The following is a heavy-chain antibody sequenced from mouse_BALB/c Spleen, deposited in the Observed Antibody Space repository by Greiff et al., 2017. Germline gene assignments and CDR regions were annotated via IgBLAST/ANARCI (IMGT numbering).Heavy chain of an antibody. V-gene: IGHV5-6-3*01. J-gene: IGHJ2*01. CDR2: INSNGGST. Sequence: EVKLMESGGGLVQPGGSLKLSCAASGFTFSSYGMSWVRQTPDKRLELVATINSNGGSTYYPDSVKGRFTISRDNAKNTLYLQMSSLKSEDTAMYYCARDRDDYGASDCDYWGQGTTLTVSS. CDR3: ARDRDDYGASDCDY. D-gene: IGHD2-4*01. CDR1: GFTFSSYG.